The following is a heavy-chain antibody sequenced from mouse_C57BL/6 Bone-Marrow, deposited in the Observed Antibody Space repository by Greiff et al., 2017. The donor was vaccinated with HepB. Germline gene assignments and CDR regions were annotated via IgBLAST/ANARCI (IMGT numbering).Heavy chain of an antibody. CDR3: TTYGNYPYAMDY. V-gene: IGHV1-5*01. J-gene: IGHJ4*01. CDR1: GYTFTSYW. Sequence: VQLQQSGTVLARPGASVKMSCKTSGYTFTSYWMHWVKQRPGQGLEWIGAIYPGNSDTSYNQKFKGKAKLTAVTSASTAYMELSSLTNEDSAVYYCTTYGNYPYAMDYWGQGTSVTVSS. CDR2: IYPGNSDT. D-gene: IGHD2-1*01.